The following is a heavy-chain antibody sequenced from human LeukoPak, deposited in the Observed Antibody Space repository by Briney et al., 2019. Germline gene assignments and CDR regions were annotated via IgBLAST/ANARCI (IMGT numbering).Heavy chain of an antibody. CDR1: GGSISSYY. CDR3: ARELYDFWSGYPFGYYYYMDV. J-gene: IGHJ6*03. V-gene: IGHV4-59*12. Sequence: PSETLSLTCTVSGGSISSYYWSWIRQPPGKGLEWIGYIYYSGSTNYNPSLKSRVTMSVDTSKNQFSLKLSSVTAADTAVYYCARELYDFWSGYPFGYYYYMDVWGKGTTVTVSS. D-gene: IGHD3-3*01. CDR2: IYYSGST.